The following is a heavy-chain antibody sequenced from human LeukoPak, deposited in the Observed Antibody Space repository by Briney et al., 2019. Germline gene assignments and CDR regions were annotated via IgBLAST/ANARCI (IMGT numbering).Heavy chain of an antibody. CDR1: GGSISSSYY. CDR2: IYYSGST. J-gene: IGHJ4*02. Sequence: SETLSLTCTVAGGSISSSYYWGWIRQPPGKGLEWIGSIYYSGSTYYNPPLKSRVTISVDTSKNQFSLKLSSVTAADTAVYYCARLTSGNFDYWGQGTLVTVSS. CDR3: ARLTSGNFDY. D-gene: IGHD1-26*01. V-gene: IGHV4-39*01.